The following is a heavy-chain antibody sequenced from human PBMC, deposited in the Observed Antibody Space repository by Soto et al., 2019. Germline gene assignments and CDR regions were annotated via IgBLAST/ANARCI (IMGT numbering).Heavy chain of an antibody. V-gene: IGHV4-31*03. CDR2: IYYSGST. D-gene: IGHD3-10*01. CDR3: ARDHNYGSGSYYVDY. CDR1: GGSISSGGYY. Sequence: SETLSLTCTVSGGSISSGGYYWSWIRQHPGKGLEWIGYIYYSGSTYYNPSLKSRVTISVDTSKNQFSLKLSSVTAADTAVYYCARDHNYGSGSYYVDYWGQGTLVTVSS. J-gene: IGHJ4*02.